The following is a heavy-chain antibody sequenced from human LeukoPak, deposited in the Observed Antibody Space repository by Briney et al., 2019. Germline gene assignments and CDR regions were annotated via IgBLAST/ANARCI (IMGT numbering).Heavy chain of an antibody. CDR3: ARVMITFGGVIYYFDY. Sequence: GGSLRLSCAASGFTFSSYSMNWVRQAPGKGLEWVSSIRSSSSYIYYADSVKGRFTISRGNAKNSLYLQMNSLRAEDTAVYYCARVMITFGGVIYYFDYWGQGALVTVSS. CDR2: IRSSSSYI. CDR1: GFTFSSYS. V-gene: IGHV3-21*01. J-gene: IGHJ4*02. D-gene: IGHD3-16*02.